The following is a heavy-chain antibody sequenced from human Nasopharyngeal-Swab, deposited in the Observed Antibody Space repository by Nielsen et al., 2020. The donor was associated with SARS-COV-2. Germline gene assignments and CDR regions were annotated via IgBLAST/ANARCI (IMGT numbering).Heavy chain of an antibody. J-gene: IGHJ6*02. Sequence: GESLKISCAASGSTFSSYGMHWVRQAPGKGLEWVAVISYDGSNKYYADSVKGRFTISRDNSKNTLYLQMNSLRAEDTAVYYCAKDLGGSGSPVYYYYYGMDVWGQGTTVTVSS. CDR3: AKDLGGSGSPVYYYYYGMDV. V-gene: IGHV3-30*18. CDR2: ISYDGSNK. D-gene: IGHD3-10*01. CDR1: GSTFSSYG.